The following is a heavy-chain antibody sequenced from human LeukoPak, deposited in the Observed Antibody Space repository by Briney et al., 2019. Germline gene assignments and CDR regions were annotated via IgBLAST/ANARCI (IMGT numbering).Heavy chain of an antibody. D-gene: IGHD4-17*01. CDR1: GYTFTGYY. CDR3: ARVSDDYGAYFDY. CDR2: INPNSGGT. J-gene: IGHJ4*02. Sequence: ASVKVSCKASGYTFTGYYMHWVRQAPGQGLEWMGWINPNSGGTNYAQKFQGRVTMTRDTSISTAYMELSRLRSDDTAVYYCARVSDDYGAYFDYWGQGTLVTVSS. V-gene: IGHV1-2*02.